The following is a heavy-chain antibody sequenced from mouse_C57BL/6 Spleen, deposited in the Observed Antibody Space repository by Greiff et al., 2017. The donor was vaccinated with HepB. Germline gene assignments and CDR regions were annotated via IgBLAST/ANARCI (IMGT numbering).Heavy chain of an antibody. J-gene: IGHJ3*01. D-gene: IGHD2-3*01. V-gene: IGHV5-17*01. CDR2: ISSGSSTI. CDR1: GFTFSDYG. CDR3: ARHGYYAWFAY. Sequence: EVQLVESGGGLVKPGGSLKLSCAASGFTFSDYGMHWVRQAPEKGLEWVAYISSGSSTIYYADTVKGRFTISRDNAKNTLFLQMTSLRSEDTALYYCARHGYYAWFAYWGQGTLVTVSA.